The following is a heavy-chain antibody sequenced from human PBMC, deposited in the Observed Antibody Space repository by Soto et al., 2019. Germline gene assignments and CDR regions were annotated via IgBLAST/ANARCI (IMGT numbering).Heavy chain of an antibody. CDR1: GGTFSRYA. CDR2: IIPIFGTA. Sequence: SVKVSCKASGGTFSRYAISWVRQAPGQGLEWMGGIIPIFGTANYAQKFQGRVTITADESTSTAYMELSSLRSEDTAVYYCARVHDSNHYNWFAPWGQGTLVTVSS. CDR3: ARVHDSNHYNWFAP. D-gene: IGHD4-4*01. V-gene: IGHV1-69*13. J-gene: IGHJ5*02.